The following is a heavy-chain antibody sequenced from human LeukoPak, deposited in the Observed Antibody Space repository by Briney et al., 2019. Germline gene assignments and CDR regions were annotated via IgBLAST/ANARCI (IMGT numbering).Heavy chain of an antibody. J-gene: IGHJ3*02. D-gene: IGHD3-3*01. CDR1: GFTFSSYA. Sequence: GGSLRLSCAASGFTFSSYAMSWVRQAPGKGLEWVSAISGSGGSTYYADSVKGRFTISRDNSKNTLYLQMSSLRAEDTAVYYCAKRLRFLEWLFPSDAFDIWGQGTMVTVSS. CDR3: AKRLRFLEWLFPSDAFDI. CDR2: ISGSGGST. V-gene: IGHV3-23*01.